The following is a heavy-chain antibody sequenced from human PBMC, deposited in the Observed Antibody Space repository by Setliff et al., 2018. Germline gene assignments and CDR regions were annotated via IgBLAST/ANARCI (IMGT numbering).Heavy chain of an antibody. D-gene: IGHD6-13*01. CDR2: IGHTGSI. Sequence: SETLSLTCTVSGYSISSGYIWGWIRQPPGKGLEWVGNIGHTGSINYNPSLKSRLTISRDTSKNQVSLKLNSVTATDTAVYYCARQNFQYPGIAAASWGQGTRVTVSS. CDR3: ARQNFQYPGIAAAS. V-gene: IGHV4-38-2*02. J-gene: IGHJ4*02. CDR1: GYSISSGYI.